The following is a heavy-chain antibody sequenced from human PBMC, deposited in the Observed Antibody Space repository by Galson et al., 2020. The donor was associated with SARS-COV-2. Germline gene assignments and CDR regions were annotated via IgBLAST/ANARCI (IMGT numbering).Heavy chain of an antibody. CDR3: AREGYSYGFDY. Sequence: ASVKVSCKASGYTFTGYYMHWLRQAPGQGLAWMGRINPNNGGTNNPQKFQGRVTMTRDTSISTAYMELSKLRSDDTAVYYCAREGYSYGFDYWGQGTLVTVSS. D-gene: IGHD5-18*01. J-gene: IGHJ4*02. CDR2: INPNNGGT. V-gene: IGHV1-2*06. CDR1: GYTFTGYY.